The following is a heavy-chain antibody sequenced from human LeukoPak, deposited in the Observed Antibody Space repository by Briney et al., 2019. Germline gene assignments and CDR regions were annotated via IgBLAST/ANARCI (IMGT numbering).Heavy chain of an antibody. Sequence: KPSETLSLTCTVSGGSISSYYWSWIRQPPGKGLEWIGYIYYSGSTNYNPSLKSRVTISVDTSKNQFSLKLSSVTAADTAVYYCARGVNHYDYVWGSYVIDYWGQGTLVTVSS. CDR3: ARGVNHYDYVWGSYVIDY. CDR2: IYYSGST. V-gene: IGHV4-59*01. CDR1: GGSISSYY. D-gene: IGHD3-16*01. J-gene: IGHJ4*02.